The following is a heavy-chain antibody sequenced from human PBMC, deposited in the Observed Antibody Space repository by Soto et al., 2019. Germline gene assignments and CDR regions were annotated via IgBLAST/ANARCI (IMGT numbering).Heavy chain of an antibody. CDR3: ARLSGSYFPFDY. D-gene: IGHD1-26*01. Sequence: QVQLQESGPGLVKPSQTLSLTCTVSGGSISSGGYYWSWIRQHPGKGLEWIGSIYYSGSTYYNPSLKSRVTISVDTSKTQFSLKLSSVTAADTAVYYCARLSGSYFPFDYWGQGTLVTVSS. V-gene: IGHV4-31*03. CDR2: IYYSGST. CDR1: GGSISSGGYY. J-gene: IGHJ4*02.